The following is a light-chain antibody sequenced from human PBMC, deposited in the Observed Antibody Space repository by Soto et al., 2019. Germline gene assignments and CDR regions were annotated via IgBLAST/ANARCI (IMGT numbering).Light chain of an antibody. J-gene: IGLJ1*01. V-gene: IGLV2-14*03. CDR1: SSDVGGYNY. Sequence: QSALTQPASVSGSPGQSITISCTGTSSDVGGYNYVSWYQHHPGKAPKLMIYDVSYRPSGVSNRFSGSKSGNTASLTISGLQPEDEADYSCSSYTTSNTRQIVFGTGTKVNVL. CDR2: DVS. CDR3: SSYTTSNTRQIV.